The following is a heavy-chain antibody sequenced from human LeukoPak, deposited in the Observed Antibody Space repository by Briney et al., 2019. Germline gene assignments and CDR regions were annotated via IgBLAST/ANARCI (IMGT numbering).Heavy chain of an antibody. CDR1: GFTFSSYN. J-gene: IGHJ3*02. V-gene: IGHV3-21*01. CDR3: ARRGGSGYYDAFDI. D-gene: IGHD3-22*01. Sequence: GGPLRLSCAASGFTFSSYNMNWVRQAPGKGLEWVSSISSSSSFIYYADSVKGRFTISRDNAKNSLYLQMNSLRAEDTAVYYCARRGGSGYYDAFDIWGQGTMVTVSS. CDR2: ISSSSSFI.